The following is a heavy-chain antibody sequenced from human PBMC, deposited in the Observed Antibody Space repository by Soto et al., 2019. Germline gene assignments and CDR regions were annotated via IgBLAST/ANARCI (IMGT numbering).Heavy chain of an antibody. CDR3: ARQRWIQLWLDRIDY. V-gene: IGHV4-39*01. J-gene: IGHJ4*02. CDR1: GGSISSSSYY. Sequence: SETLSLTCTVSGGSISSSSYYWGWIRQPPGKGLEWIGSIYYSGSTYYNPSLKSRVTISVDTSKNQFSLKLSSVTAADTAVYYCARQRWIQLWLDRIDYWGQGTLVTVSS. D-gene: IGHD5-18*01. CDR2: IYYSGST.